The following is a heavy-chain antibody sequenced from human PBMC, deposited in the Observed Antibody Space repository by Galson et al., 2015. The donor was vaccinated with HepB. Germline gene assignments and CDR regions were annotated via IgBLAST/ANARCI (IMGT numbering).Heavy chain of an antibody. J-gene: IGHJ3*02. CDR1: GSSFPNYW. D-gene: IGHD2-2*01. CDR2: FNPANAET. V-gene: IGHV5-51*01. Sequence: QSGAEVIKPGESLKISCTGSGSSFPNYWSGWGRQMPGKVLEWMGLFNPANAETRYPPSFQGQVTISADKSIGPAYLQWSSLKASDTAMYYCARLGYCSSTSCSIFMGAFDIWGQGTMVTVSS. CDR3: ARLGYCSSTSCSIFMGAFDI.